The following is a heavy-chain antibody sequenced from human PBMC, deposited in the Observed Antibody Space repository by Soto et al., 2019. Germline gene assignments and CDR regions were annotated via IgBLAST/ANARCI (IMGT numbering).Heavy chain of an antibody. CDR2: ISYDGSNK. CDR3: AKDLGIAASCCFDY. J-gene: IGHJ4*02. V-gene: IGHV3-30*18. D-gene: IGHD6-13*01. CDR1: GFTFSSYG. Sequence: QVKLVESGGGVVQPGRSLRLSCAASGFTFSSYGMHWVRHAPGKRLEWVAVISYDGSNKHYADSVKGRFTISRDNSKNPLYLQMNSLRAEDTAVYYWAKDLGIAASCCFDYWGQGTLVTVSS.